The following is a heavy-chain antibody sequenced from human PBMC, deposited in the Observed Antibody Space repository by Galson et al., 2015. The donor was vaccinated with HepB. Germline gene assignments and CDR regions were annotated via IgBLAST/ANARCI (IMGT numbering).Heavy chain of an antibody. J-gene: IGHJ6*03. CDR3: AGLTTVTSYYYYYYMDV. CDR2: INHSGST. D-gene: IGHD4-17*01. V-gene: IGHV4-34*01. Sequence: ETLSLTCAVYGGSFSGYYWSWIRQPPGKGLEWIGEINHSGSTNYNPSLKSRVTISVDTSKNQFSLKLSSVTAADTAVYYCAGLTTVTSYYYYYYMDVWGKRTTVTVSS. CDR1: GGSFSGYY.